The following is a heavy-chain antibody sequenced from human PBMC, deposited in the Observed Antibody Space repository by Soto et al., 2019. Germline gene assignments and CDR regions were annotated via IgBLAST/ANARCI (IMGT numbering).Heavy chain of an antibody. CDR1: GFTLSDYY. D-gene: IGHD3-10*01. CDR2: ISSSGTID. Sequence: QVQLVESGGGLVKPGGSLRLSCVASGFTLSDYYMSWIRQAPGKGLEWVSYISSSGTIDNYADSVKGRVTISRDNAKNSLFLQMNGLRAEDAAVYYCASRTMGNYYYMDVWGKGTTVTVSS. J-gene: IGHJ6*03. V-gene: IGHV3-11*01. CDR3: ASRTMGNYYYMDV.